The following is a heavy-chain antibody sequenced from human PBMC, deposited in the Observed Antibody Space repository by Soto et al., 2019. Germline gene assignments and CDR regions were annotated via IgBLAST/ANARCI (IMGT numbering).Heavy chain of an antibody. J-gene: IGHJ4*02. D-gene: IGHD2-2*01. CDR3: ARDWGANTSTWGDY. CDR2: IKEDGSQK. CDR1: GFTFSNYW. Sequence: EVQLVESGGNLVQPGGSLRLSCAASGFTFSNYWMTWVRQAPGKGLEWVANIKEDGSQKYYVDSVKGRFTISRDNAKNSLYLQMISLRVEDTAVYFCARDWGANTSTWGDYWGQGTLVAVSS. V-gene: IGHV3-7*05.